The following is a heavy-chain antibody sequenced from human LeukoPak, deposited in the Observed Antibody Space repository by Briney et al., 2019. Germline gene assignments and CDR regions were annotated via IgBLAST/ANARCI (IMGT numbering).Heavy chain of an antibody. Sequence: GGSLRLSCSASGFSLSDYGMSWVRQAPGKGLEWISYITMDSVRFYADSVKGRFTISRDNDKNSVYLQMNSLRDDDTAVYYCTRGRYQCLGPNDHWGQGSLVTVSS. CDR3: TRGRYQCLGPNDH. CDR1: GFSLSDYG. D-gene: IGHD6-19*01. J-gene: IGHJ4*02. V-gene: IGHV3-48*02. CDR2: ITMDSVR.